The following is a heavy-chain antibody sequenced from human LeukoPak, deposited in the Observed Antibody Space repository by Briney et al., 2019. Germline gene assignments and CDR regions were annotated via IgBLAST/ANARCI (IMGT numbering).Heavy chain of an antibody. D-gene: IGHD1-26*01. Sequence: GGSLRLSCAASGFTFSNYAMSWVRQAPGKGLEGVSAISGSGGSTYYADSVKGRYTISRDNSKNTLYLQMNSLRAEDTAVYYCAKGRVGVKYYFDYWGQGTLVTVSS. J-gene: IGHJ4*02. CDR2: ISGSGGST. CDR3: AKGRVGVKYYFDY. CDR1: GFTFSNYA. V-gene: IGHV3-23*01.